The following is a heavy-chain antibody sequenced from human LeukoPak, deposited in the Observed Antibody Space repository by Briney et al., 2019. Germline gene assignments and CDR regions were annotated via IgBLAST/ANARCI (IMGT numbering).Heavy chain of an antibody. V-gene: IGHV3-15*01. CDR2: IKSQSDGGTT. D-gene: IGHD6-19*01. CDR3: AKHSSGWPGLSTICD. Sequence: GGSLRLSCAASGFTFSNAWMSWVRQAPGKGLEWVGRIKSQSDGGTTDYAAPVKGRFTFSRDDSKNTLYLQMNSLRAEDTAVYYCAKHSSGWPGLSTICDWGQGTLVTVPS. CDR1: GFTFSNAW. J-gene: IGHJ4*02.